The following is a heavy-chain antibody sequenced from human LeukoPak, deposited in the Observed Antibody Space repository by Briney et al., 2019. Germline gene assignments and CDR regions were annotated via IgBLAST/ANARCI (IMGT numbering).Heavy chain of an antibody. CDR1: GGTFSSYA. D-gene: IGHD6-13*01. CDR2: IIPIFGTA. Sequence: SVKVSCKASGGTFSSYAISWVRQAPGQGLEWMGGIIPIFGTANYAQKFQGRVTITADKSTSTAYMELSSLRSEDTAVCYCARTAAGTIPLDYWGQGTLVTVSS. V-gene: IGHV1-69*06. J-gene: IGHJ4*02. CDR3: ARTAAGTIPLDY.